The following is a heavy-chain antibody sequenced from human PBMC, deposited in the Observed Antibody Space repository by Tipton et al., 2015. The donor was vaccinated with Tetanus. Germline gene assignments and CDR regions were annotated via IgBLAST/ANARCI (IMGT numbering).Heavy chain of an antibody. V-gene: IGHV4-30-2*01. D-gene: IGHD5-12*01. CDR2: IYQTDST. Sequence: TLSLTCNVSGALITTGGYSWGWIRQPPGQGLERLGYIYQTDSTYYNPSVRSRLTLSLRRSKNQVSLKLSSVTAADTAVYYCVRGRGLGAYSFGFEYWGQGALVTVSS. CDR3: VRGRGLGAYSFGFEY. CDR1: GALITTGGYS. J-gene: IGHJ4*02.